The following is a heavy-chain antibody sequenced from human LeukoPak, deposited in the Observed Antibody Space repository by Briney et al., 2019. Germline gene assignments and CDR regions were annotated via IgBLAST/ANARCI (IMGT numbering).Heavy chain of an antibody. J-gene: IGHJ4*02. D-gene: IGHD3-22*01. Sequence: GGSLRLSCAASGFTFSSYSMNWVRQAPGKGLEWVSSISSSSSYIYYADSVKGRFTISRDNAKNSLYLQMNSLRVEDTAVYYCTSSDKGYFDYWGQGTLVTVSS. V-gene: IGHV3-21*01. CDR1: GFTFSSYS. CDR2: ISSSSSYI. CDR3: TSSDKGYFDY.